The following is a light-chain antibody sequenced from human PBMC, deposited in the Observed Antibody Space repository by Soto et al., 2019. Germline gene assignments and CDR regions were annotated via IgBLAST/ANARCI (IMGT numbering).Light chain of an antibody. CDR2: AAS. CDR3: QQLNSYPGGIT. V-gene: IGKV1-9*01. CDR1: QGISSY. J-gene: IGKJ5*01. Sequence: DLPFTQSPSFPSASLGDRLTLTCPARQGISSYLAWYQQKPGKAPKLLIYAASTLQSGVPSRFSGSGSGTEFTLTISSLQPEDFATYYCQQLNSYPGGITLGQGTRLEI.